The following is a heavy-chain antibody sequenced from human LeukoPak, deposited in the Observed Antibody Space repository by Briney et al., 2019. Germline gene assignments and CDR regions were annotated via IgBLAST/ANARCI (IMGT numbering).Heavy chain of an antibody. Sequence: SETLSLTCTVSGGSISSSSYYWGWIRQPPGKGLEWIGSIYYSGSTYYNPSLKSRVTISVDTSKNQFSLKLSSVTAADTAVYYCASLYSSSRYLGDYWGQGTLVTVSS. CDR3: ASLYSSSRYLGDY. CDR1: GGSISSSSYY. V-gene: IGHV4-39*01. D-gene: IGHD6-13*01. CDR2: IYYSGST. J-gene: IGHJ4*02.